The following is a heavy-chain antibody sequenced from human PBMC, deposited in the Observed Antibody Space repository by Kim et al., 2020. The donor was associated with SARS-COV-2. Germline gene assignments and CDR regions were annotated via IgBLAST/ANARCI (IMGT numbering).Heavy chain of an antibody. Sequence: ASVKVSCKASGYTFTSYGISWVRQAPGQGLEWMGWVSDYNGNTNYAQKLQGRVTMTTDTSTSTAYMELRRLRSDDTAVYYCARNRVATIPNWFDPWGQGTLVTVSS. J-gene: IGHJ5*02. CDR3: ARNRVATIPNWFDP. CDR2: VSDYNGNT. CDR1: GYTFTSYG. V-gene: IGHV1-18*01. D-gene: IGHD5-12*01.